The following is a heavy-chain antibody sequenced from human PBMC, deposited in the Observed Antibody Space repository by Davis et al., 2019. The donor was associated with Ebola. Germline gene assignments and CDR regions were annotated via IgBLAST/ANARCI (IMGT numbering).Heavy chain of an antibody. Sequence: GSLRLSCTVSGASISSRSYYWAWIRQSPGQGLEWIGSIYYSGGTYYNPSLQSRVTLSVDTSKNEFSLELSSVTAADTAVYYCGRMVLSLIDTWGQGTLVTVSS. CDR2: IYYSGGT. CDR1: GASISSRSYY. D-gene: IGHD3-10*01. J-gene: IGHJ5*02. V-gene: IGHV4-39*01. CDR3: GRMVLSLIDT.